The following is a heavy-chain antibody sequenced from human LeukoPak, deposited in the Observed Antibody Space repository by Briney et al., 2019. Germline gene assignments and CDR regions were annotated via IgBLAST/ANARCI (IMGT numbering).Heavy chain of an antibody. J-gene: IGHJ4*02. CDR3: AREDHSNYNY. D-gene: IGHD4-11*01. V-gene: IGHV3-7*01. CDR1: GFTFSSYW. Sequence: PGGSLRLSCTVSGFTFSSYWMSCVPQAPGKGLEWVANIKQDGGERFYVDSVKGRFTISRDNAKNSLYLQMNSLRVEDTAVYYCAREDHSNYNYWGPGTLVTVSS. CDR2: IKQDGGER.